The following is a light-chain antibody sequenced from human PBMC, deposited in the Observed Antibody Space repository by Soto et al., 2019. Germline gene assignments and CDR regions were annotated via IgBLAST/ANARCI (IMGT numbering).Light chain of an antibody. CDR3: QQYGSSPQAMYT. J-gene: IGKJ2*01. CDR2: GAS. Sequence: EIVLTQSPGTLSLSPGERATLSCRASQSVSSSYLAWYQQKPGQAPRLLIYGASSRATGIPDRFSGSGSGTDFTLTISRLEPEDFPVYYCQQYGSSPQAMYTFGQGTKLEIK. CDR1: QSVSSSY. V-gene: IGKV3-20*01.